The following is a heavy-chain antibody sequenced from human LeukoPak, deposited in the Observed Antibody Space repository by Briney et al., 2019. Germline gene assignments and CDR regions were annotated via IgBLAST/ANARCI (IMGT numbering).Heavy chain of an antibody. D-gene: IGHD6-19*01. Sequence: TGGSLRLSCAASGFTFSSYSLNWVRQAPGKGLEWVSHISLDSSSIYYADSVKGRFTISRDNARNSLFLQMNSLRAEDTAVYFCAKEQMMYSSSPFDYWGQGTLVTVSA. CDR2: ISLDSSSI. V-gene: IGHV3-48*04. CDR1: GFTFSSYS. J-gene: IGHJ4*02. CDR3: AKEQMMYSSSPFDY.